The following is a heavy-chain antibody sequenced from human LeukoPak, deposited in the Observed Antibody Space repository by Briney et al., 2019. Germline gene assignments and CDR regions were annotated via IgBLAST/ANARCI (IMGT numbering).Heavy chain of an antibody. Sequence: GGSLRLSCAASGFTFSSYATHWVRQAPGKGLEWVAVISYDGSNKYYADSVKGRFTISRDNAKNTLYLQMNSLRAEDTAVYFCARDSYGGFDCWGQGTLVTVSS. J-gene: IGHJ4*02. V-gene: IGHV3-30*04. CDR2: ISYDGSNK. CDR3: ARDSYGGFDC. CDR1: GFTFSSYA. D-gene: IGHD3-10*01.